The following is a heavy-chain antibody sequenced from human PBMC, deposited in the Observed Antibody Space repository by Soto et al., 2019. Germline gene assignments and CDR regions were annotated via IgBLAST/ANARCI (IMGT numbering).Heavy chain of an antibody. J-gene: IGHJ4*02. V-gene: IGHV4-30-4*01. CDR1: GGSISSGDYY. Sequence: SETLSLTCTVSGGSISSGDYYWSWIRQPPGKGLEWIGYIYYSGSTYYNPSLKSRVTISVDTSKNQFSLKLSSVTAADTAVYYCARLIGSSSWYGPFDYWGQGTLVTVSS. D-gene: IGHD6-13*01. CDR2: IYYSGST. CDR3: ARLIGSSSWYGPFDY.